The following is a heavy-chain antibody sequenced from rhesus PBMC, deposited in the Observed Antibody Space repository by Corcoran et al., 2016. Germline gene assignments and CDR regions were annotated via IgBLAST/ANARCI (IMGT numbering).Heavy chain of an antibody. Sequence: QVQLQESGPGLVKPSETLSLTCAVSGGSISSGYYYWSWIRQPPGKGLEWIGYITYSGTTSYNPSLKSRVTCSRDTSKHPFSLKLSSVTAADTAVYYCARVLIAAAGRTIFDYWGPGVLVTVSS. CDR2: ITYSGTT. D-gene: IGHD6S26*01. J-gene: IGHJ4*01. CDR1: GGSISSGYYY. V-gene: IGHV4-122*02. CDR3: ARVLIAAAGRTIFDY.